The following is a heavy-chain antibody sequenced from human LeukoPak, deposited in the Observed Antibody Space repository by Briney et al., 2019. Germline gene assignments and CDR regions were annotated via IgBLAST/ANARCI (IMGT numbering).Heavy chain of an antibody. Sequence: GGSLRLSCAASGFTYTKHAMHWVRQAPGKGLEWVAVISYDGSNKKYADSVKGRFTISRDNSKNTLYLQMNSLRAEDTAVYYCARGAPVRYYYYYMDVWGKGTTVTISS. CDR2: ISYDGSNK. V-gene: IGHV3-30*04. CDR3: ARGAPVRYYYYYMDV. J-gene: IGHJ6*03. CDR1: GFTYTKHA. D-gene: IGHD3-10*01.